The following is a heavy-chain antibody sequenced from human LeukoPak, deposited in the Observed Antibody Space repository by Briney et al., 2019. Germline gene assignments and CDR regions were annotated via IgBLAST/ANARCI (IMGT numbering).Heavy chain of an antibody. CDR2: INHSGST. CDR3: ARALLGVGATSPWFDP. J-gene: IGHJ5*02. D-gene: IGHD1-26*01. Sequence: SETLSLTCAVYGGSFSGYYWSWIRQPPGKGLEWIGEINHSGSTNYNPSLKSRVTISVDTSKNQLSLKLTPLTAADTAVYYCARALLGVGATSPWFDPWGQGTLVTVSS. V-gene: IGHV4-34*01. CDR1: GGSFSGYY.